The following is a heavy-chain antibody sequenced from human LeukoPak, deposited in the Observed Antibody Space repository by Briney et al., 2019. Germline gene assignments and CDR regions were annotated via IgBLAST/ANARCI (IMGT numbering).Heavy chain of an antibody. Sequence: GGSLRLSCAASGLTVSSNSMSWVRQAPGKGLEWVSFFYSGGSTYYADSVKGRFTISRDNAKNSLYLQMNSLRAEDTALYYCAAYGGFDLWGRGTLVTVSS. V-gene: IGHV3-53*01. CDR2: FYSGGST. D-gene: IGHD4-23*01. CDR3: AAYGGFDL. J-gene: IGHJ2*01. CDR1: GLTVSSNS.